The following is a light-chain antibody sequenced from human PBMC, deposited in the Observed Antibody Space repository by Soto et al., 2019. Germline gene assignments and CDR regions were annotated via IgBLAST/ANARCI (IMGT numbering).Light chain of an antibody. CDR3: QHYGSYSPWT. Sequence: DIQMTQSPSTLSASVGDRVTITGRASQSIGSWLAWYQQKPGKAPKLLIYKASSLESGVPSMFSGSGSGTEFTLTISSLQPDDFASYSCQHYGSYSPWTFGQGTKGEFK. CDR2: KAS. V-gene: IGKV1-5*03. CDR1: QSIGSW. J-gene: IGKJ1*01.